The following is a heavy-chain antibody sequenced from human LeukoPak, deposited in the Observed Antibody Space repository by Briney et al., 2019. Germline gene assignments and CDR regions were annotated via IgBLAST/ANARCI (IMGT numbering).Heavy chain of an antibody. J-gene: IGHJ4*02. Sequence: GGSLRLSCAASGFTFSSYSMNWVRQAPGKGLEWVSYMSSSSSTIYYADSVKGRFTISRDSAKNSLYLQMNSLRAEDTAVYYCARNAAVTSYYYFDYWGQGSLVTVSS. CDR3: ARNAAVTSYYYFDY. CDR2: MSSSSSTI. V-gene: IGHV3-48*01. CDR1: GFTFSSYS. D-gene: IGHD4-17*01.